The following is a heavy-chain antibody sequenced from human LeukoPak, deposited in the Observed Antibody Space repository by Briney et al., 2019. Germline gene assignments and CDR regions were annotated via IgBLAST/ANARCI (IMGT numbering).Heavy chain of an antibody. CDR2: INSDWSST. CDR1: GFTFSSYW. D-gene: IGHD3-22*01. CDR3: ARGHITMIVAVMATLDY. V-gene: IGHV3-74*01. Sequence: PGGSLRLSCAASGFTFSSYWMHWVRQAPGKGLVLVSRINSDWSSTSYADSVKGRFTISRDNAKNTLYLQMNSLRAEDTAVYYCARGHITMIVAVMATLDYWGQGTLVTVSS. J-gene: IGHJ4*02.